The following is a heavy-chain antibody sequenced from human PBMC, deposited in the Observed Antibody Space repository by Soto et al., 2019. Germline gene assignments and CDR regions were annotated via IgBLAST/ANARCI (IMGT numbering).Heavy chain of an antibody. Sequence: GGSLRLSCAASGFTFTRYSMNWVRQAPGKGLEWVSSISSTTNYIHYGDSMKGRFTISRDNARNSLYLEMNSLRAEDTAVYYCARESEDLTSNFDYWGQGTLVTVSS. V-gene: IGHV3-21*06. J-gene: IGHJ4*02. CDR2: ISSTTNYI. CDR3: ARESEDLTSNFDY. CDR1: GFTFTRYS.